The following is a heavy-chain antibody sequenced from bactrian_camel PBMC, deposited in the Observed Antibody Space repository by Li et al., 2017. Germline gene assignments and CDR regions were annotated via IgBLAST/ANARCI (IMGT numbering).Heavy chain of an antibody. CDR3: AAGASLLVTDLCYTDFRI. CDR2: IDSENGPT. Sequence: VQLVESGGGSVQPGGSLRLSCTASGYTYMGWFRQAPGKAREGVATIDSENGPTYTGSVKGRFTISQDNTKTKIFLQMTELQPEDTAMYYCAAGASLLVTDLCYTDFRIFGQGTQVTVS. CDR1: GYTY. J-gene: IGHJ6*01. V-gene: IGHV3S40*01. D-gene: IGHD1*01.